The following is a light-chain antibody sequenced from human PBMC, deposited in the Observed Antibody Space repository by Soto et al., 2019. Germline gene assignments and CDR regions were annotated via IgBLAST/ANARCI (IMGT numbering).Light chain of an antibody. CDR2: GSS. V-gene: IGKV3-20*01. Sequence: EIELTQSPGTLSLSPGERATLSCRASQSVSSSFLAWHQQKPGQAPRLLIYGSSSMATGIPDRFSGSGSGTDFTLTISRLEPEDFAVYYCQQYYSSPRTFGQGTKVEIK. J-gene: IGKJ1*01. CDR3: QQYYSSPRT. CDR1: QSVSSSF.